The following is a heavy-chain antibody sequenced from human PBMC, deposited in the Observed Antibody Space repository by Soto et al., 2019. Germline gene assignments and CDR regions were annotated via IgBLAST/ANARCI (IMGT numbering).Heavy chain of an antibody. D-gene: IGHD2-21*01. CDR1: GGSISSGDYY. J-gene: IGHJ3*02. CDR3: ARDDLVSRAFDI. CDR2: IYYSGST. V-gene: IGHV4-30-4*01. Sequence: QVQLQESGPGLVKPSQTLSLTCTVSGGSISSGDYYWSWIRQPPGKGLEWIGYIYYSGSTYYNPSLKRRVTLSVDTSKNQFSLKLSSVTAADTAVYYCARDDLVSRAFDIWGQGTMVTVSS.